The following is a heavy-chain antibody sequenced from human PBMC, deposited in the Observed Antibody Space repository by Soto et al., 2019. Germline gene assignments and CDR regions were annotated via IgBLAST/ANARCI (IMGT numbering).Heavy chain of an antibody. Sequence: PGGSLRLSCAASGFTFSSYAMKWVRQAPGKGLEWVSLIGESGTPTYYADSVKGRFTISRDNSGNTLFLEMYSLRAEDTAVYYCVIYIPGVRYYGMDVWGQGTTVTVSS. J-gene: IGHJ6*02. CDR2: IGESGTPT. V-gene: IGHV3-23*01. CDR3: VIYIPGVRYYGMDV. D-gene: IGHD2-2*01. CDR1: GFTFSSYA.